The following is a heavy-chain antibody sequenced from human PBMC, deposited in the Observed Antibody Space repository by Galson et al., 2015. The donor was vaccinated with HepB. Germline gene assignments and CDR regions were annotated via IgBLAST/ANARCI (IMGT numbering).Heavy chain of an antibody. V-gene: IGHV3-23*01. J-gene: IGHJ4*02. CDR3: AKDPNWGEGY. CDR2: ASAGGGTS. CDR1: GFTFSDYD. Sequence: SLRLSCAASGFTFSDYDINWSRQAPGKGLEWVSVASAGGGTSHTDSVKGRFTISRDNSKNTVYLQMNSLRVEDTAVYYCAKDPNWGEGYWGQGTLVTVSS. D-gene: IGHD7-27*01.